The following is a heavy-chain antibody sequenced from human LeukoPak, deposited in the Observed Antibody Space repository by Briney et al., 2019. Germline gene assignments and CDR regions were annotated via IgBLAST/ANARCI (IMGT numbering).Heavy chain of an antibody. J-gene: IGHJ4*02. Sequence: SVKVSCKTSGGTFSSYAISWVRQAPGQGLEWMGGINPMFDAANYAQKFQGRVTITTDESTSTGYMELSSLRSEDTAIYYCAKDRRDYSNYEWYFDYWGQGTLVTVSS. CDR2: INPMFDAA. V-gene: IGHV1-69*05. CDR3: AKDRRDYSNYEWYFDY. CDR1: GGTFSSYA. D-gene: IGHD4-11*01.